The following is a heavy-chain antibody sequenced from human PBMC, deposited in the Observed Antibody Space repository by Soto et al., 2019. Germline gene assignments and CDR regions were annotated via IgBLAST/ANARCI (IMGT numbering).Heavy chain of an antibody. D-gene: IGHD6-13*01. Sequence: SETLSLTCTVSGGSISSYYWSWIRQPPGKGLEWIGYIYYSGSTNYNPSLKSRVTISVDTSKNQFSLKLSSVTAADTAVYYCARGGRSSKTFDYWGQGTLVTVSS. J-gene: IGHJ4*02. V-gene: IGHV4-59*01. CDR3: ARGGRSSKTFDY. CDR2: IYYSGST. CDR1: GGSISSYY.